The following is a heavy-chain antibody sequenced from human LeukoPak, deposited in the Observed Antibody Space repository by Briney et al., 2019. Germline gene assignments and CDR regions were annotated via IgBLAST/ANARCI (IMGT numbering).Heavy chain of an antibody. J-gene: IGHJ4*02. CDR2: IKQDESEK. CDR3: VRWSLAFGSDY. CDR1: GFTFSSYW. D-gene: IGHD3-3*02. V-gene: IGHV3-7*01. Sequence: GGSLRLSCAASGFTFSSYWMTWVRQAPGKGLEWVANIKQDESEKYYVDSVKGRFTISRDNAKNSLYLQMNSLRAEDTAVYYCVRWSLAFGSDYWGQGTLVTVSS.